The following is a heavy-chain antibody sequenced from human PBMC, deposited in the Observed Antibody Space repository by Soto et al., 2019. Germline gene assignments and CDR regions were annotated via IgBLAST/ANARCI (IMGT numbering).Heavy chain of an antibody. V-gene: IGHV3-23*01. CDR3: AKDSRDNNYDAFEY. CDR1: GFTFNNYA. J-gene: IGHJ4*02. Sequence: GGSLRLSCAASGFTFNNYAMSWVRQAPGKGLEWVSAITPGGGTTYYADSVKGRFTISRDNSRKKLYLQMSSLRAEDTAVYYCAKDSRDNNYDAFEYWGQGTLVTVSS. D-gene: IGHD4-4*01. CDR2: ITPGGGTT.